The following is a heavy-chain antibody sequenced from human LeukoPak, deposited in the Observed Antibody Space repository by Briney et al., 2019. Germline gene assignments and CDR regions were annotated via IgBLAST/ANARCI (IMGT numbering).Heavy chain of an antibody. CDR3: AGQAYDILTGYYLVTYYYYYMDV. CDR2: ISTYNGNT. J-gene: IGHJ6*03. D-gene: IGHD3-9*01. V-gene: IGHV1-18*01. CDR1: GYTFTSYA. Sequence: ASVKVSCKASGYTFTSYAFSWVRQAPGQGLEWMGWISTYNGNTNYAQKLQGRVTMSTDTSTSTAYMALRSLRSDDTAVYYCAGQAYDILTGYYLVTYYYYYMDVWGKGTTVTVSS.